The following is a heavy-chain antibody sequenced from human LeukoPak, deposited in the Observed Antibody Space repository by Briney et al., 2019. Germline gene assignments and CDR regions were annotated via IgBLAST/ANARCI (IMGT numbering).Heavy chain of an antibody. Sequence: PGGSLRLSCAASGFTFSAYAMSWVREAPGKGLEWVSGISGGGGTTYYADSVKGRFTISRDNSKNTLFLQMNSLRAEDTALYYCAKDDNHDPWSGDYDGWGQGTLVTVSS. J-gene: IGHJ4*02. CDR3: AKDDNHDPWSGDYDG. CDR2: ISGGGGTT. CDR1: GFTFSAYA. D-gene: IGHD4-17*01. V-gene: IGHV3-23*01.